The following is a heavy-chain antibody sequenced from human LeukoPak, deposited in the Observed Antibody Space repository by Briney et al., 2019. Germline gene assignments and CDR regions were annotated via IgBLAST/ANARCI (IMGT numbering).Heavy chain of an antibody. CDR2: IYTSGST. Sequence: SQTLSLTCTVSGGSISSGGYYWSWIRQPPGKGLEWIGRIYTSGSTNYNPSLKSRVTMSVDTSKNQFSLKLSSVTAADTALYYCAKDTGSYYKGAFSHYGMDVWGQGTTVTVS. CDR3: AKDTGSYYKGAFSHYGMDV. CDR1: GGSISSGGYY. J-gene: IGHJ6*02. V-gene: IGHV4-61*02. D-gene: IGHD3-10*01.